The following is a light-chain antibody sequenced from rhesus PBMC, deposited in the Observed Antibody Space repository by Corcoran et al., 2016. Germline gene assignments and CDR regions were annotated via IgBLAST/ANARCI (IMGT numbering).Light chain of an antibody. V-gene: IGKV1-33*01. Sequence: DIQMSQSPSSLSASAGDRVTITCRASQGINNALAWYQQKPGKAPRLLIYGTSNLEDGVPSRFTGSRSGTVFTLTIRRLQPKDFATYYCQQGYSSPYSFGQGTKVEIK. CDR1: QGINNA. CDR3: QQGYSSPYS. J-gene: IGKJ2*01. CDR2: GTS.